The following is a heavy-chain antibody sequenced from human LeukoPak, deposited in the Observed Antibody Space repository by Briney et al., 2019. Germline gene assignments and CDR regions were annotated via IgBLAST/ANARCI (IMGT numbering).Heavy chain of an antibody. CDR3: ARDQEGFDY. CDR1: GYSFTNNY. V-gene: IGHV1-46*01. J-gene: IGHJ4*02. Sequence: ASVKVSCEASGYSFTNNYIHWVRQAPGQGLEWMGMIYPRDGSTSYAQKFQGRVTVTRDTSTSTVHMELSGLRSEDTAVYYCARDQEGFDYWGQGTLVTVSS. CDR2: IYPRDGST.